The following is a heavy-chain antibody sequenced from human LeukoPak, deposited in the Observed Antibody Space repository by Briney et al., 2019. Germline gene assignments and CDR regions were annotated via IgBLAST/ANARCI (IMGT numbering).Heavy chain of an antibody. CDR1: GDSVSSNSAA. J-gene: IGHJ6*03. D-gene: IGHD6-19*01. CDR2: TYYRSKWYN. CDR3: ARGLSIAVAGLYNYYYYYMDV. Sequence: SQTLSLTCAISGDSVSSNSAAWNWIRQSPSRGLEWLGRTYYRSKWYNDYAVSVKSRITINPDTSKNQFSLQLNSVTPEDTAVYYCARGLSIAVAGLYNYYYYYMDVWGKGTTVTVSS. V-gene: IGHV6-1*01.